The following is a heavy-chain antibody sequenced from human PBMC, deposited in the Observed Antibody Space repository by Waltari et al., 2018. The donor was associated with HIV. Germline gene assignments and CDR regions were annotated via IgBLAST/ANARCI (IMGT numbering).Heavy chain of an antibody. CDR2: ISDTSRTT. Sequence: EVQLVESGGGLVQPGGSLRLSCVASGFTFSNYNMNWVRQAPGKGLEWVSHISDTSRTTYYADSVKGRFTISGDNAKNSLFLQMKSLAVEDTAIYYCTREPRGVRGVMGYYYYGMDVWGQGTAVTVSS. CDR1: GFTFSNYN. D-gene: IGHD3-10*01. J-gene: IGHJ6*02. CDR3: TREPRGVRGVMGYYYYGMDV. V-gene: IGHV3-48*01.